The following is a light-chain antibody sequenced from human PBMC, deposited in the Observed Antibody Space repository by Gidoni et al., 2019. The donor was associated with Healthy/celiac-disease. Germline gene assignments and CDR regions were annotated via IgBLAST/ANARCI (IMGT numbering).Light chain of an antibody. CDR2: DAS. Sequence: DIQMTQSPSSLSASVGDRVTITCQASQDISNYLNWYQKKPGKAPKLLIYDASNLETGVPSRVSGSGSVTDFTFTSSSLQPEDIATYYCQQYDNLYTFGQGTKLEIK. V-gene: IGKV1-33*01. J-gene: IGKJ2*01. CDR3: QQYDNLYT. CDR1: QDISNY.